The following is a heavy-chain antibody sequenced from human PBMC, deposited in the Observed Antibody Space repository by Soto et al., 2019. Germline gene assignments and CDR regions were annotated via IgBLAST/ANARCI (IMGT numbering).Heavy chain of an antibody. J-gene: IGHJ6*02. Sequence: QVQLVESGGGVVQPGRSLRLSCAASGFTFSTYAMHWVRQAPGKGLEWVALISFNGRNEYFADSAKGRFTISRDNSDNTLHLQMNSLRADDTAVYYCAKPFSYSSSSFDYCYGMDVWGQGTTVTVSS. CDR3: AKPFSYSSSSFDYCYGMDV. V-gene: IGHV3-30-3*01. D-gene: IGHD6-6*01. CDR2: ISFNGRNE. CDR1: GFTFSTYA.